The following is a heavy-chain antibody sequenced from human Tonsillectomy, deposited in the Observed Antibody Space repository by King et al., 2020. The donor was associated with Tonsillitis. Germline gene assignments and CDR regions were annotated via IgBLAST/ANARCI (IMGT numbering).Heavy chain of an antibody. CDR3: ARGGYDSSGYYYGFGDY. CDR1: GFTFSSYA. CDR2: ISYDGSNK. V-gene: IGHV3-30*04. J-gene: IGHJ4*02. Sequence: VQLVESGGGVVQPGRSLRLSCAASGFTFSSYAMHWVRQAPGKGLEWVAVISYDGSNKYYADSVKGRFTISRDNSKNTLYLQMNSLRAEDTAVYYCARGGYDSSGYYYGFGDYWGQGTLVTVSS. D-gene: IGHD3-22*01.